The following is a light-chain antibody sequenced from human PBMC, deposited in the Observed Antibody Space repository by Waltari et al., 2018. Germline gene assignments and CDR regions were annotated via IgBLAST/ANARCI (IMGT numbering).Light chain of an antibody. J-gene: IGKJ3*01. Sequence: DIQMTQSPSTLSASVGDRVTITCRARQRITTWLAWYQQKPGRAPKLLIYKASTLQSGVPSRFSARGSGTEFTLTISSLQPDDFATYYCQQYHSFSRFAFGPGIKVHLK. CDR1: QRITTW. V-gene: IGKV1-5*03. CDR3: QQYHSFSRFA. CDR2: KAS.